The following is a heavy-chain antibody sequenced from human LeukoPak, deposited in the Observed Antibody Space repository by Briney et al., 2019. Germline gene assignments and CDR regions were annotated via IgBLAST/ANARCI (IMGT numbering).Heavy chain of an antibody. V-gene: IGHV4-59*01. CDR2: IYYSGST. Sequence: SETLSLTCTVSGGSISSYYWSWIRQPPGKGLEWIGYIYYSGSTNYNPSLKSRVTISVDTSKNQFSLKLSSVTAADTAVYYCARGVRYSYDPFDYWGQGTLVTVSS. J-gene: IGHJ4*02. CDR1: GGSISSYY. D-gene: IGHD5-18*01. CDR3: ARGVRYSYDPFDY.